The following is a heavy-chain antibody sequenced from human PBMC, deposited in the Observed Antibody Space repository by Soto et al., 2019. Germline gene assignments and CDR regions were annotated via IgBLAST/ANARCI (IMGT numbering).Heavy chain of an antibody. Sequence: SETLSLTCTVSGGSISTYYWSWIRQPPGKGLEWIVYINYSGRTNYNPSLKSRVTMSLDTSKNQFSLKLRSVTAADTALFYCARYAGSRWFVFWGQGTLVTVSS. CDR2: INYSGRT. CDR3: ARYAGSRWFVF. D-gene: IGHD2-2*01. J-gene: IGHJ4*02. CDR1: GGSISTYY. V-gene: IGHV4-59*01.